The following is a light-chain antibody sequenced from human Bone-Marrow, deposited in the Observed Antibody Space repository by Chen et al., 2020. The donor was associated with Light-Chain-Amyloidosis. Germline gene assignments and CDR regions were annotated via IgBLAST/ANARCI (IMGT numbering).Light chain of an antibody. CDR2: DVS. V-gene: IGLV2-11*01. CDR1: SSDVGGYNY. Sequence: QSALTQPRSVSGSPGQSVTISCTGTSSDVGGYNYVSWYQQHPGKAPKLMIYDVSKRPSGVPDRFSGSKSGNMASLTISGLQAEDEADYYCCSYAGSYRNWVFGGGTKLTVL. J-gene: IGLJ3*02. CDR3: CSYAGSYRNWV.